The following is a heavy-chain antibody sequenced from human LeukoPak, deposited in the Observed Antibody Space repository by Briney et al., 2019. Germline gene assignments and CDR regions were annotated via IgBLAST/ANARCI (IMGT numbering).Heavy chain of an antibody. CDR3: ARGSRTGDWYFDL. V-gene: IGHV4-61*02. Sequence: SQTLSLTCTVSGGSISSGSYYWSWIRQPAGKGLEWTGRIYNSGSTNYNPSLKSRVTISVDTSKNQFSLKLSSVTAADTAVYYCARGSRTGDWYFDLWGRGTLVTVSS. J-gene: IGHJ2*01. CDR1: GGSISSGSYY. CDR2: IYNSGST. D-gene: IGHD2-8*02.